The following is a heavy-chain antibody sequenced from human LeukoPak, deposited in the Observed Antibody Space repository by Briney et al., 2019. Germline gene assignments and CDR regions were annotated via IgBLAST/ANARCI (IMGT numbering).Heavy chain of an antibody. Sequence: SEALSLTCTVSGGSISSYYWSWIRQPPGKGLEWIGYIYYSGSTNYNPSLKSRVTISVDTSKNQFSLKLSSVTAADTAVYYCARAPQLWVGGFDYWGQGTLVTVSS. CDR3: ARAPQLWVGGFDY. D-gene: IGHD5-18*01. J-gene: IGHJ4*02. CDR2: IYYSGST. CDR1: GGSISSYY. V-gene: IGHV4-59*01.